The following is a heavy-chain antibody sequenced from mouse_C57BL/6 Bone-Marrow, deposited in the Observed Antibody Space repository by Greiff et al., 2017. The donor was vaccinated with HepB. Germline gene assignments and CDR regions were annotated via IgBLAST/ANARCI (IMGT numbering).Heavy chain of an antibody. CDR3: VRVLAYYSNYDAMDY. J-gene: IGHJ4*01. D-gene: IGHD2-5*01. Sequence: EVQLVESGGGLVQPKGSLKLSCAASGFSFNTYAMNWVRQAPGKGLEWVARIRSKSNNYATYYADSVKDRFTISRDDSESMLYLQMNNLKTEDTAMYYCVRVLAYYSNYDAMDYWGQGTSVTVSS. CDR2: IRSKSNNYAT. V-gene: IGHV10-1*01. CDR1: GFSFNTYA.